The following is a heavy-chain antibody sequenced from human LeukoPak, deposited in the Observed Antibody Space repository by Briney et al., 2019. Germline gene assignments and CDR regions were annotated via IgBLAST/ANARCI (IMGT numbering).Heavy chain of an antibody. J-gene: IGHJ4*02. CDR1: GFTFSSYG. CDR3: AKDGYYYGSGSYSFNFDY. D-gene: IGHD3-10*01. Sequence: GGSLRLSRAASGFTFSSYGMHWVRQAPGKGLEWVAFIRYDGSNKYYADSVKGRFTISRDNSKNTLYLQMNSLRAEDTAVYYCAKDGYYYGSGSYSFNFDYWGQGTLVTVSS. V-gene: IGHV3-30*02. CDR2: IRYDGSNK.